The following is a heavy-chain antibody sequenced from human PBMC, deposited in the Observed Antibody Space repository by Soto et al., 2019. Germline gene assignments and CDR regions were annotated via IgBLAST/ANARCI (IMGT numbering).Heavy chain of an antibody. J-gene: IGHJ3*02. CDR2: IDPSDSYT. CDR3: ALEYYYDSSGYRTDAFDI. V-gene: IGHV5-10-1*01. CDR1: GYSFTSYW. Sequence: GESLKIPCKGSGYSFTSYWISWVRQMPGKGLEWMGRIDPSDSYTNYSPSFQGHVTISADKSISTAYLQWSSLKASDTAMYYCALEYYYDSSGYRTDAFDIWGQGTMVTVSS. D-gene: IGHD3-22*01.